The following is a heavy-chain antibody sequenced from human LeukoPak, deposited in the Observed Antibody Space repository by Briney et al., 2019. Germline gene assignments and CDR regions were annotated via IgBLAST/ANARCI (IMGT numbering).Heavy chain of an antibody. CDR1: GYTFTSYD. J-gene: IGHJ4*02. CDR3: ARAQDSNSGYEN. D-gene: IGHD5-12*01. Sequence: ASVKVSCKASGYTFTSYDINWVRQATGQGLEWMGWMNTNSGKTGYAQKFQGRVTITRNTSISTAYMELSSLRSEDTAVYYCARAQDSNSGYENWGQGTLVTVSS. V-gene: IGHV1-8*03. CDR2: MNTNSGKT.